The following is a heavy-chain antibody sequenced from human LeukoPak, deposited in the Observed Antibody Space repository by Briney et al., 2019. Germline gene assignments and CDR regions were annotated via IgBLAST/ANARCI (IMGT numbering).Heavy chain of an antibody. V-gene: IGHV3-21*01. CDR1: GFTFSNYA. Sequence: SPGGSLRLSCAASGFTFSNYAMNWVRQAPGKGLEWVSSISGDSTARYYADSVKGRFIISRDNAKNSLFLQMNGLRVEDTAVYYCTRGSNCDYWGQGTLVTVSS. CDR2: ISGDSTAR. CDR3: TRGSNCDY. D-gene: IGHD4-11*01. J-gene: IGHJ4*02.